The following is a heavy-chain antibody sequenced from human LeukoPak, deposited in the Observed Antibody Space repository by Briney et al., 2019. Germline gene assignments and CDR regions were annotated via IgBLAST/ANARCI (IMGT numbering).Heavy chain of an antibody. D-gene: IGHD3-3*01. Sequence: ASVKVSCKASGYTFTSYYMHWVRQAPGQGLEWMGIINPSGGSTSYAQKFQGRVTMTRDTSTSTVYMELSSLRSEDTAVYYCARDRELRFLEWPQGSNWFDPWGQGTLVTVSS. J-gene: IGHJ5*02. CDR2: INPSGGST. CDR3: ARDRELRFLEWPQGSNWFDP. V-gene: IGHV1-46*01. CDR1: GYTFTSYY.